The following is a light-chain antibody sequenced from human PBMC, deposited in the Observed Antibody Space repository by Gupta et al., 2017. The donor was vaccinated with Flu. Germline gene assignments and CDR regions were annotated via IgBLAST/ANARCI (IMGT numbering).Light chain of an antibody. CDR1: QSVGGY. CDR2: DAS. J-gene: IGKJ3*01. CDR3: QQRSKRPPGPT. V-gene: IGKV3-11*01. Sequence: VLTQSPATLSLSPGETATLSCRASQSVGGYLVWYQQKPGQAPRLLMYDASNRATGVTTRFSGSGYGTDFTLTISNREQEDVAVYYCQQRSKRPPGPTFGQGTKVHI.